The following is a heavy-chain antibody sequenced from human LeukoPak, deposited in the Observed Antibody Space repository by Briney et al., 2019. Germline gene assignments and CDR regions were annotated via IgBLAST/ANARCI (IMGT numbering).Heavy chain of an antibody. J-gene: IGHJ4*02. CDR3: ARGSYYDSSGPDY. CDR2: IKDDGSGQ. D-gene: IGHD3-22*01. Sequence: GGSLRLSCVASGLSFSGQWMSWVRQAPGKGLEWVASIKDDGSGQFYVDSVKGRFTISRDDAKNSLFLQMNSLRADDTAVYYCARGSYYDSSGPDYWGQGTLVTVSS. CDR1: GLSFSGQW. V-gene: IGHV3-7*01.